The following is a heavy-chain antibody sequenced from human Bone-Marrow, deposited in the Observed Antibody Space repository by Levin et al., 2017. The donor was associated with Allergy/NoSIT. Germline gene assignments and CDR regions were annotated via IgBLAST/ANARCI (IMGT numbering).Heavy chain of an antibody. D-gene: IGHD7-27*01. Sequence: GGSLRLSCSASFFTFLLYFFPFVLHPPLKGLEWVANIKEDGSEKYYVDSVKGRFTISRDNAKKSLYLQMNSLRVEDTAVYYCARTGEDYWGQGTLVTVSS. V-gene: IGHV3-7*01. CDR2: IKEDGSEK. J-gene: IGHJ4*02. CDR1: FFTFLLYF. CDR3: ARTGEDY.